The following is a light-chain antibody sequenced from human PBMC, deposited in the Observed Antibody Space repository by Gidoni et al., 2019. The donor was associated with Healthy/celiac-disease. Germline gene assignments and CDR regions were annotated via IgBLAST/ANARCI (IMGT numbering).Light chain of an antibody. Sequence: DIVMTQSPDSLAVSLGERATINGKSSQSVLYSSNNKNYLAWYQQKVVQPPKLLISWASTRESGVPDRFSGSGSGTGFTLTLSSLQAEDVAVYYCQQYYSTPYTFXQXTKLEIK. CDR2: WAS. J-gene: IGKJ2*01. CDR1: QSVLYSSNNKNY. CDR3: QQYYSTPYT. V-gene: IGKV4-1*01.